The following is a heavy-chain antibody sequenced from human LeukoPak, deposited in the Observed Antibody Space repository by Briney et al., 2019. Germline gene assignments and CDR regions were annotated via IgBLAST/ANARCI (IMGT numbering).Heavy chain of an antibody. CDR1: GGSISSYY. CDR2: ISFSGIT. Sequence: PSETLSLTCTVSGGSISSYYWSWIRQSPGKGLEWLGHISFSGITHYNASLKSRVTMSVDTSRNHFSLIVSSVTAADTALYYCVRHAGGTTYDYWGQGTLVTVSS. J-gene: IGHJ4*02. CDR3: VRHAGGTTYDY. V-gene: IGHV4-59*08. D-gene: IGHD3-16*01.